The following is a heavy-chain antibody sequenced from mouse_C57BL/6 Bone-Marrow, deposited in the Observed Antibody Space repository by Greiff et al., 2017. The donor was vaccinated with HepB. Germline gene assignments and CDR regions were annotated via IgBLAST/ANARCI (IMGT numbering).Heavy chain of an antibody. J-gene: IGHJ3*01. CDR2: IWTGGGT. CDR1: GFSLTSYA. V-gene: IGHV2-9-1*01. Sequence: VKLMESGPGLVAPSQRLSITCTVSGFSLTSYAISWVRQPPGKGLEWLGVIWTGGGTNYNSALKSRLSISKDNSKSQVFLKMNSLQTDDTARYYCAGDSSGSLWFAYWGQGTLVTVSA. CDR3: AGDSSGSLWFAY. D-gene: IGHD3-2*02.